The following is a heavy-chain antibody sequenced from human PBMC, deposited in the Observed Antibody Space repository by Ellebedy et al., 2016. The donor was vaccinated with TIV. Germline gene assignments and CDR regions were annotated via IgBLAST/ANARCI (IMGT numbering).Heavy chain of an antibody. CDR1: GGSFSGYY. CDR3: ARGERWYLFDS. D-gene: IGHD4-23*01. CDR2: INDSGTT. J-gene: IGHJ4*02. Sequence: SETLSLXCAVYGGSFSGYYWTWVRQPPGKGLEWIGEINDSGTTNYNPSLKSRLTISGDTSKNQFSLKVSSVTAADTAVYFCARGERWYLFDSWGQGTQVAVSS. V-gene: IGHV4-34*01.